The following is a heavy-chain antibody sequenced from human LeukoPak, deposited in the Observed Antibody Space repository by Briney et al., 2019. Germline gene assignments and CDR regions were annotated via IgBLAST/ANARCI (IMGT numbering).Heavy chain of an antibody. J-gene: IGHJ4*02. Sequence: RTGGSLRLSCAASEFTFSSYGMHWVRQAPGKGLEWVTFIRHDGSYKYYADSVKGRFTISRDNSKNTLYLQMNSLRAEDTAVYYCARDGLNSGSPDNWGQGTLVTVSP. CDR2: IRHDGSYK. V-gene: IGHV3-30*02. CDR1: EFTFSSYG. CDR3: ARDGLNSGSPDN. D-gene: IGHD1-26*01.